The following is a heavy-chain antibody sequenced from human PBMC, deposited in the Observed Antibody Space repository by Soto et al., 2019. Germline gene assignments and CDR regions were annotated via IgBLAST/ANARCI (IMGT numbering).Heavy chain of an antibody. J-gene: IGHJ4*02. CDR3: AGPGYSSQDY. Sequence: GGSLRLSCAASGFTFSSFALSWVRQAPGKGLEWVSAISGSGDGTXYAASVKGRFTISRDNSKNTLYLQMNSLRAEDTAVYYCAGPGYSSQDYWGQGALVTVSS. D-gene: IGHD5-18*01. CDR2: ISGSGDGT. CDR1: GFTFSSFA. V-gene: IGHV3-23*01.